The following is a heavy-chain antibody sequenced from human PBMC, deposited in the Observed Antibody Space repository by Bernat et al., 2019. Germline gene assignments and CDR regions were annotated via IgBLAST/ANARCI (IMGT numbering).Heavy chain of an antibody. CDR3: ARASSNYYYYYMDV. CDR2: IYYSGSS. Sequence: QVQLQESGPGLVKPSDTLSLTCGVSGDSISSNNWWGWIRQPPGKGLEWIGYIYYSGSSYYSPSLKSRVTMSVDTSKNQFSLKLSSVTAADTAVYYCARASSNYYYYYMDVWGKGTTVTVSS. CDR1: GDSISSNNW. J-gene: IGHJ6*03. D-gene: IGHD6-6*01. V-gene: IGHV4-28*03.